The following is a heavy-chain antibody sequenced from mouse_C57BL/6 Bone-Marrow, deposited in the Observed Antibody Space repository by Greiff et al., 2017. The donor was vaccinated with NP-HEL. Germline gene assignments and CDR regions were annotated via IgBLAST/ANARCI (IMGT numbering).Heavy chain of an antibody. CDR2: ISNGGGST. CDR3: AMPDYYGSSWYFDV. J-gene: IGHJ1*03. D-gene: IGHD1-1*01. V-gene: IGHV5-12*01. CDR1: GFTFSDYY. Sequence: EVQLVESGGGLVQPGGSLKLSCAASGFTFSDYYMYWVRQTPEKRLEWVAYISNGGGSTYYPETVKGRFTISRDNAKNTLYLQMSRLKSEDTAMYYCAMPDYYGSSWYFDVWGTGTTVTVSS.